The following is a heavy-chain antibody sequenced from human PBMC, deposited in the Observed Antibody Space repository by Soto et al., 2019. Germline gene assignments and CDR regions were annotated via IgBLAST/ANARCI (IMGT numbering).Heavy chain of an antibody. CDR1: GFTFSSYG. CDR2: ISYDGSNK. V-gene: IGHV3-30*18. CDR3: AKVFIGITNYFDY. J-gene: IGHJ4*02. D-gene: IGHD2-2*01. Sequence: PGGSLRLSCAASGFTFSSYGMHWVRQAPGKGLEWVAVISYDGSNKYYADSVKGRFTISRDNSKNTLYLQMNSLRAEDTAVYYCAKVFIGITNYFDYWGQGTLVTVSS.